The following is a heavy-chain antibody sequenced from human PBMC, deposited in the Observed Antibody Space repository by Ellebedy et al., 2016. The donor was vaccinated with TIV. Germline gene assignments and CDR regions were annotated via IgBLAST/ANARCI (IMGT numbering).Heavy chain of an antibody. CDR1: GGTFSSYA. CDR2: IIPILGIA. Sequence: AASVKVSCKASGGTFSSYAISWVRQAPGQGLEWMGRIIPILGIANYAQKFQGRVTITADKSTSTAYMELSSLRSEDTAVYYCARAPLTASGLPLYYYYYGMDVWGQGTTVTVSS. CDR3: ARAPLTASGLPLYYYYYGMDV. V-gene: IGHV1-69*04. J-gene: IGHJ6*02. D-gene: IGHD3/OR15-3a*01.